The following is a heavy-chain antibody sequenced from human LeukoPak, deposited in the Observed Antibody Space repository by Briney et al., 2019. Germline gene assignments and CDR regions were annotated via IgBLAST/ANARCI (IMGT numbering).Heavy chain of an antibody. J-gene: IGHJ4*02. CDR2: ISYDGSKE. Sequence: GGSLRLSCAASGFTFSNYGMHWVRQAPGKGLEWVAVISYDGSKEYYTDSVKGRFTFSRDNSKNTLYLQMNSLRAEDTAIYYCAKGGDVIVAVATLDHWGQGTRVTVSS. CDR1: GFTFSNYG. D-gene: IGHD2-2*01. CDR3: AKGGDVIVAVATLDH. V-gene: IGHV3-30*18.